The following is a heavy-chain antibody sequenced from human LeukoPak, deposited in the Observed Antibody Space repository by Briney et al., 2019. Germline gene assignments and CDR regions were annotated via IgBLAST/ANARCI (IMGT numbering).Heavy chain of an antibody. Sequence: SETLSLTCAVSDDSFSSHYWTWIRQPPGKGLEWIGYISYIGSTNYNPSLKSRVTISIDTSKNQFSLKLTSVTAADTAVYYCARDLVTVTKGFDIWGRGTMVSVSS. CDR2: ISYIGST. V-gene: IGHV4-59*11. CDR1: DDSFSSHY. CDR3: ARDLVTVTKGFDI. J-gene: IGHJ3*02. D-gene: IGHD4-17*01.